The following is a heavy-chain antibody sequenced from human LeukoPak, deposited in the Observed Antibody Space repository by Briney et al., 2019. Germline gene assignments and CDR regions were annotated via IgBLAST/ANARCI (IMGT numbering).Heavy chain of an antibody. V-gene: IGHV4-59*11. Sequence: SETLSLTCTVSGGSISSHYWSWIRQPPGKGLEWIGYIYYSGSTNYNPSLKSRVTISVDTSKNQSSLKLSSVTAADTAVYYCAREVAVAGTFDYWGQGTLVTVSS. CDR1: GGSISSHY. CDR3: AREVAVAGTFDY. CDR2: IYYSGST. J-gene: IGHJ4*02. D-gene: IGHD6-19*01.